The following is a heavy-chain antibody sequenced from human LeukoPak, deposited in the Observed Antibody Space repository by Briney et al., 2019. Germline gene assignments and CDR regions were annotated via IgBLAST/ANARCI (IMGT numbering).Heavy chain of an antibody. CDR2: IYYSGST. J-gene: IGHJ3*02. V-gene: IGHV4-39*01. Sequence: SETLSLTCTVSGGSISSSSYYWGWIRQPPGKGLEWIGSIYYSGSTYYNPSLKSRVTISVDTSRNQFSLKLSSVTAADTAVYYCARSVTTLVGDAFDIWGQGTMVTVSS. CDR3: ARSVTTLVGDAFDI. D-gene: IGHD4-23*01. CDR1: GGSISSSSYY.